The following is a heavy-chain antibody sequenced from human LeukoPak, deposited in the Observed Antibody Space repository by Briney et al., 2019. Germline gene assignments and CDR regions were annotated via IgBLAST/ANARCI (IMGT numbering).Heavy chain of an antibody. CDR2: IKQDGSEK. V-gene: IGHV3-7*01. CDR3: ARDSIVHKPYAFDI. J-gene: IGHJ3*02. Sequence: PGGSLRLSCAASGFTFSNYWMSWVRQAPGKGLEWVANIKQDGSEKYYVDSVEGRFTISRDNAKNSLYLQMNSLRAEDTAVYYCARDSIVHKPYAFDIWGQGTMVTVSS. D-gene: IGHD2-15*01. CDR1: GFTFSNYW.